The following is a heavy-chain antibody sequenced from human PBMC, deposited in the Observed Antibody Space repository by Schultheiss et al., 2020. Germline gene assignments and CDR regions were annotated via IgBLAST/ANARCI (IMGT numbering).Heavy chain of an antibody. D-gene: IGHD3-22*01. CDR3: ARATYYYDSSGYYGYFQH. J-gene: IGHJ1*01. CDR1: GFTFSSYG. CDR2: IWYDGSNK. V-gene: IGHV3-33*01. Sequence: GGSLRLSCAASGFTFSSYGMHWVRQAPGKGLEWVAVIWYDGSNKYYADSVKGRFTISRDNSKNTLYLQMNSLRAEDTAVYYCARATYYYDSSGYYGYFQHWGQGTLVTVSS.